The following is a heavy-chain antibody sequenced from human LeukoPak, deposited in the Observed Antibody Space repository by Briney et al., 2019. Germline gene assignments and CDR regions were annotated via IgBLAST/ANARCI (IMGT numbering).Heavy chain of an antibody. Sequence: GGSLRLPCAVSGIPLSNYAMSWVRQAPGKGLEGVAGIGDSGGNTKYAASVKGRFTISRDNPKNTLYLQMNSLRAEDTAVYFCAKRGVVIRVILVGFHKEAYYFESWGQGALVTVSS. CDR1: GIPLSNYA. V-gene: IGHV3-23*01. D-gene: IGHD3/OR15-3a*01. J-gene: IGHJ4*02. CDR3: AKRGVVIRVILVGFHKEAYYFES. CDR2: IGDSGGNT.